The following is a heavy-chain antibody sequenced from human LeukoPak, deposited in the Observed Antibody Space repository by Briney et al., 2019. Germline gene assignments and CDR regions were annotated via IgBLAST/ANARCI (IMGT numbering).Heavy chain of an antibody. Sequence: PGGSLRLSCAASAFTFNTYAMSWVRQAPGKGLEWVSAISGSGGSTYYADSVKGRFTISRDNYKNTLYLQMNSLRAEDTAVYYCAKVQRGYSYGSSDYWGQGTLVTVSS. V-gene: IGHV3-23*01. D-gene: IGHD5-18*01. CDR1: AFTFNTYA. CDR2: ISGSGGST. CDR3: AKVQRGYSYGSSDY. J-gene: IGHJ4*02.